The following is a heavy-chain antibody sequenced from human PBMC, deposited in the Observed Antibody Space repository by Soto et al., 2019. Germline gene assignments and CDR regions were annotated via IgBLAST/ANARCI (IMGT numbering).Heavy chain of an antibody. CDR3: VRDAFERSSWSTRQYYYGMDV. J-gene: IGHJ6*02. D-gene: IGHD6-13*01. CDR1: GFIFSSHG. CDR2: ISYDGTNT. V-gene: IGHV3-30*03. Sequence: GGSLRLSCAASGFIFSSHGMHWVRQAPGKGLDWVALISYDGTNTHYGDSVKGRFTISRDNSKNTLYLQMNSLRAEDTAVYYCVRDAFERSSWSTRQYYYGMDVWGQGTTVTVSS.